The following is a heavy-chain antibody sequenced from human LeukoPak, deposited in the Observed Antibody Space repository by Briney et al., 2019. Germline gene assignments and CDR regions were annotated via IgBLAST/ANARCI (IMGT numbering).Heavy chain of an antibody. J-gene: IGHJ4*02. D-gene: IGHD2-21*02. Sequence: PGGSLRLSCTVSGFTFSDYYMSWVRQAPGKGLEWVSYISSSGSMLHYADSVEGRFTISRDNAKNSLYLQMSSLRVEDTAVYYCASGGSGDWTLGGQGTLVTVSP. V-gene: IGHV3-11*04. CDR2: ISSSGSML. CDR3: ASGGSGDWTL. CDR1: GFTFSDYY.